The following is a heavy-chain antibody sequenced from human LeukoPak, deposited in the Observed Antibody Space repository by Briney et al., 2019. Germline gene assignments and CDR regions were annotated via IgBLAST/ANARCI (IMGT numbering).Heavy chain of an antibody. CDR2: ISYDGSNK. Sequence: GRSLRLSCAASGFTFSSYAMHWVRQAPGKGLEWVAVISYDGSNKYYADSVKGRFTISRDNSKNTLHLQMNSLRAEDTAVYYCARSGLGLVTTTDWGQGTLVTVSS. CDR3: ARSGLGLVTTTD. J-gene: IGHJ4*02. V-gene: IGHV3-30-3*01. D-gene: IGHD3-22*01. CDR1: GFTFSSYA.